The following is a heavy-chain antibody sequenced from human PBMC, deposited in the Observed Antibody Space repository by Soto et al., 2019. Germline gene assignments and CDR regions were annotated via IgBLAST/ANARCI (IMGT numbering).Heavy chain of an antibody. J-gene: IGHJ5*02. CDR1: GFIFSNYH. CDR2: IRNSGNTI. Sequence: DVQLVESGGGLVQPGGSLRLSCAASGFIFSNYHMNWVRQAPGKGLEWVSYIRNSGNTIYYANSVKGRFTISRDNAKSSLYLQMNSLRDEDTAVYYCTRQNIEHSSGWYPWGQGTLVTVSS. CDR3: TRQNIEHSSGWYP. D-gene: IGHD6-13*01. V-gene: IGHV3-48*02.